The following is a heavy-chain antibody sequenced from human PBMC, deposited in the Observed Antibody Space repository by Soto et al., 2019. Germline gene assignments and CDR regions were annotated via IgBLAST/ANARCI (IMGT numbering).Heavy chain of an antibody. D-gene: IGHD5-18*01. V-gene: IGHV3-23*01. Sequence: GASLRLSCVGSGITLSSYAMTWVRQARGKGLEWVSTISGSNGAKHYAASVRGRSTISRDPSMNTLFLQMDSLTADDTAVYYCTKIRGYGGYWGQGAQVTVSS. CDR1: GITLSSYA. J-gene: IGHJ4*02. CDR3: TKIRGYGGY. CDR2: ISGSNGAK.